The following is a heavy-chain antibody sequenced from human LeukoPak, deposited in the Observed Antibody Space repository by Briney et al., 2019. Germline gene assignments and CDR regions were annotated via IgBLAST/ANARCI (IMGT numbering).Heavy chain of an antibody. Sequence: SETLSLTCTVSGSSISSYYWTWIRQPPGKGLEWIGYIYYTGSTNYNPSLKSRVTISVDRSKNQFSLKLSSVTAADTAVYYCARTYYCGGDCYDEEGFDYWGQGTLVTVSS. CDR2: IYYTGST. CDR3: ARTYYCGGDCYDEEGFDY. CDR1: GSSISSYY. V-gene: IGHV4-59*12. J-gene: IGHJ4*02. D-gene: IGHD2-21*02.